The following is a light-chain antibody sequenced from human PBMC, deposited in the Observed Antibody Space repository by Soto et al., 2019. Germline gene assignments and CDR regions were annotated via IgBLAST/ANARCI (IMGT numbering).Light chain of an antibody. CDR1: RRVSSGS. J-gene: IGKJ1*01. CDR2: GAS. CDR3: QQYGSSLWT. Sequence: EIVLTQSPGTLSLSPGERPPLSSRASRRVSSGSLAWYQQKPGQAPRLLIYGASSRATGIPDRFSGSGSGTDFTLTISRLEPEDFAVYYCQQYGSSLWTFGQGTKVEIK. V-gene: IGKV3-20*01.